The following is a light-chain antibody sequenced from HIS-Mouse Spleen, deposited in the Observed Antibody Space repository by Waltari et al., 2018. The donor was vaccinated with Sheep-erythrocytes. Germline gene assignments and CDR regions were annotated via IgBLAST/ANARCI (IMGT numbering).Light chain of an antibody. Sequence: EIVLTQSPATLSLSPGERATLSCRASQSVSSYLAWYQQKPGKAPRLLIYDASNRATGIPARFSGIGSETDFTLTISSLEPEDFAVYYCQQRSNWYTFGQGTKLEIK. CDR2: DAS. CDR1: QSVSSY. V-gene: IGKV3-11*01. CDR3: QQRSNWYT. J-gene: IGKJ2*01.